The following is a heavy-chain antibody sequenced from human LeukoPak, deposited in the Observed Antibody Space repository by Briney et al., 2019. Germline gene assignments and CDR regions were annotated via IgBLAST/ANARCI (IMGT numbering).Heavy chain of an antibody. CDR2: VSGSGAHT. V-gene: IGHV3-23*01. CDR1: GFTFSSYA. D-gene: IGHD1-26*01. CDR3: AYDGGTYPYFLDV. Sequence: GGSLRLSCAASGFTFSSYAMTWVRQAPGKGLQWVSAVSGSGAHTYYADSVMCRFTISRDNSRDTLCLQMNGLRAEDTAIYICAYDGGTYPYFLDVWGKGTTVIVSS. J-gene: IGHJ6*03.